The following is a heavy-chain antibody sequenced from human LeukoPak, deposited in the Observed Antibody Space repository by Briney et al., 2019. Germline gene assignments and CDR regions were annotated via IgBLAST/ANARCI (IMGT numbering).Heavy chain of an antibody. J-gene: IGHJ3*02. D-gene: IGHD5-18*01. CDR3: ASRAGYTDAFDI. CDR2: IIPIFGTA. CDR1: GGTFSSYA. V-gene: IGHV1-69*13. Sequence: SVKVSCKASGGTFSSYAISWVRQAPGKGLEWMGGIIPIFGTANYAQKFQGRVTITADESTSTAYMELSSLRSEDTAMYYCASRAGYTDAFDIWGQGTMVTVSS.